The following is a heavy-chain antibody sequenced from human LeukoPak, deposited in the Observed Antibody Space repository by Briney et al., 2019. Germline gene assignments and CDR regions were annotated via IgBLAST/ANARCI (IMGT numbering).Heavy chain of an antibody. D-gene: IGHD3-9*01. CDR3: AREGTYYDILTGYQNWFDP. Sequence: SETLSLTCTVSGGSIGSTNYYWGWIRQPPGKGLEWIANIYYSGSTYYNPSLKSRVTISVDTSKNQFSLKLSSVTAADTAVYYCAREGTYYDILTGYQNWFDPWGQGTLVTVSS. CDR2: IYYSGST. V-gene: IGHV4-39*07. J-gene: IGHJ5*02. CDR1: GGSIGSTNYY.